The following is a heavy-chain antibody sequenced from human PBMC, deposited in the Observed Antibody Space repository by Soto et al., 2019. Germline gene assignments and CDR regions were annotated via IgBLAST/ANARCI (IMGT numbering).Heavy chain of an antibody. CDR2: ISSSSDTI. Sequence: EVQLVESGGGLEQPGGSLRLSCAASGFTFSAYSMNWVRQAPGKGLEWVAYISSSSDTIYYADSVKGRFTSHRDNGKSTLYLQMNSLGTEDTAVYSCARGGSSGFFTNALLDYWGQGTLVTVSS. D-gene: IGHD6-19*01. V-gene: IGHV3-48*01. CDR3: ARGGSSGFFTNALLDY. CDR1: GFTFSAYS. J-gene: IGHJ4*02.